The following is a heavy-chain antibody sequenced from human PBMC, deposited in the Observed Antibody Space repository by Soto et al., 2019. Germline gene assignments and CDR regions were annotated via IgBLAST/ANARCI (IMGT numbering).Heavy chain of an antibody. CDR1: GFTFSDYY. CDR3: ARIGVGKLLRLQEESDY. D-gene: IGHD2-15*01. Sequence: GGSLRLSCAASGFTFSDYYMSWIRQAPGKGLEWVSYISSSSSYTNYADSVKGRFTISRDNAKNSLYLQMNSLRAEDTAVYYCARIGVGKLLRLQEESDYWGQGTLVTVSS. J-gene: IGHJ4*02. V-gene: IGHV3-11*06. CDR2: ISSSSSYT.